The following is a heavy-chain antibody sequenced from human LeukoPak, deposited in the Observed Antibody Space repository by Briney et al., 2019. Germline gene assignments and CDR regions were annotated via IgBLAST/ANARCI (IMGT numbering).Heavy chain of an antibody. V-gene: IGHV3-23*01. CDR3: ARGRNYFPIDY. CDR2: ISGSGGSA. J-gene: IGHJ4*02. CDR1: GFTFSSYA. Sequence: GGSLRLSCAASGFTFSSYAMSWVRQAPGKGLEWVSAISGSGGSAYYADSVKGRFTISRDNFRNILYLQMDSLRAEDTAVYYCARGRNYFPIDYWGQGTLVTVSS. D-gene: IGHD2/OR15-2a*01.